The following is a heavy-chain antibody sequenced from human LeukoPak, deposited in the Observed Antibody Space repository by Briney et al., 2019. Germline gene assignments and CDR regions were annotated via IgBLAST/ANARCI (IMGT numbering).Heavy chain of an antibody. J-gene: IGHJ4*02. D-gene: IGHD6-19*01. CDR1: GGSVSSGSYY. V-gene: IGHV4-61*01. CDR3: ARVGPNSSGWFDPLTFDY. CDR2: IYYSGST. Sequence: SETLSLTCTVSGGSVSSGSYYWSWIRQPPGKGLEWIGYIYYSGSTNYNPSLKSRVTISVDTSKNQFSLKLSSVTAADTAVYYCARVGPNSSGWFDPLTFDYWGQGTLVTVSS.